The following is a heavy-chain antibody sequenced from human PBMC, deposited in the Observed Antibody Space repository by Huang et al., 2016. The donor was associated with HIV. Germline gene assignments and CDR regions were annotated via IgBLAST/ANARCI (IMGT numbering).Heavy chain of an antibody. CDR1: TFTFSTYG. CDR3: AKDGPPYGDSLGYYYYYMDV. J-gene: IGHJ6*03. V-gene: IGHV3-30*02. CDR2: IRYDGGNK. D-gene: IGHD4-17*01. Sequence: VESGGSLGLSCAASTFTFSTYGMHWVRQAPGKGLEWVACIRYDGGNKDYADSVRGRFTSSRDNSKNTLYLQMSSLSAEDTAVYYCAKDGPPYGDSLGYYYYYMDVWGEGTTVTVSS.